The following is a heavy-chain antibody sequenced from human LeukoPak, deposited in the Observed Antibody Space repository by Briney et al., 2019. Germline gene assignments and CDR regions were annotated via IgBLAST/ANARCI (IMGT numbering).Heavy chain of an antibody. CDR3: ARDIRPYDYNHMDV. CDR2: IYYSGST. V-gene: IGHV4-31*03. CDR1: GGSISSGGYY. J-gene: IGHJ6*02. Sequence: SETLSLTCTVSGGSISSGGYYWSWIRQHPGKGLEWIGYIYYSGSTYYNPSLKSRVTISVDTSKNQFSLKLSSVTAADTAVYYCARDIRPYDYNHMDVWGQGTTVTVSS.